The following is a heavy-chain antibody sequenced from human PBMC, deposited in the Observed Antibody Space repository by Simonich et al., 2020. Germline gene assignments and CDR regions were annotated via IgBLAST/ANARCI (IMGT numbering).Heavy chain of an antibody. CDR3: AREDLTGDAFDI. Sequence: QVQLVESGGGVVQPGRSLRLSCAASGFTFSSYARHWVSQAPCKGRGGVAVISYSGSNEDYANSLKGRVTISRDNSKNTLYLQRNSLRAEDTAVYYCAREDLTGDAFDIWGQGTMVTVSS. D-gene: IGHD7-27*01. J-gene: IGHJ3*02. CDR2: ISYSGSNE. V-gene: IGHV3-30*07. CDR1: GFTFSSYA.